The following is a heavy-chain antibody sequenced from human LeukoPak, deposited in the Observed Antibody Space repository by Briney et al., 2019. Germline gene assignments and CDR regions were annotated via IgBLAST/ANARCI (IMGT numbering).Heavy chain of an antibody. CDR1: GLTFSSYA. D-gene: IGHD4-17*01. J-gene: IGHJ4*02. CDR3: AKGTTATARIYFDY. CDR2: IGSGVTNT. Sequence: HSGGSLRLSCAASGLTFSSYAMYWVRQAPGKGLEWVSAIGSGVTNTYYADSVKGRFTISRDNSKSVLYLQMNSLRADDTAVYYCAKGTTATARIYFDYWGQGTLVAVSS. V-gene: IGHV3-23*01.